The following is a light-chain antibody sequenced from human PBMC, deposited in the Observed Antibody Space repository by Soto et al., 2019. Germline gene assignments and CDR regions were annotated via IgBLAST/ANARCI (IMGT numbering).Light chain of an antibody. J-gene: IGKJ4*01. V-gene: IGKV1-27*01. Sequence: DIQMTQSPSSLSASVGDRVTITCRASHGIGNYLAWYQQKPGKLPKLLIYTASTLHSGVPSRFSGSGSGTHFTLTISSLQPEDVATYYCQNHNSAPLTFGGGTKVEIK. CDR2: TAS. CDR1: HGIGNY. CDR3: QNHNSAPLT.